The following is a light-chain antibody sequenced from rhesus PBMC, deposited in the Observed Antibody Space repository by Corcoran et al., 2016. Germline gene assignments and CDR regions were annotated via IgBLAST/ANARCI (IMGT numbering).Light chain of an antibody. Sequence: ETVVTQSPATLSLSPGERATLSCRASQSVGSDLAWYQQKPGQAPRLLIYGASSRATGGPDRVSGSGAGTEFTLTISSLEPADVGLYFCQQSSNFWTFGQGTRVEIK. V-gene: IGKV3-24*04. J-gene: IGKJ1*01. CDR2: GAS. CDR3: QQSSNFWT. CDR1: QSVGSD.